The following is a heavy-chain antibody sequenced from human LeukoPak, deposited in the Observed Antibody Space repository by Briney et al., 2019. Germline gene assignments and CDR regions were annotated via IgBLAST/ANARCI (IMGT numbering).Heavy chain of an antibody. CDR2: INSNSGGV. V-gene: IGHV1-2*02. Sequence: ASVKVSCKASGCTFTGYYMHWVRQAPGQGLEWMGWINSNSGGVHYAQNFQGRVTMTRDTSISTAYMELTRMRSDDTAVYYCARYRAAPHDGFDIWGQGTMVTVSS. J-gene: IGHJ3*02. CDR3: ARYRAAPHDGFDI. CDR1: GCTFTGYY. D-gene: IGHD6-6*01.